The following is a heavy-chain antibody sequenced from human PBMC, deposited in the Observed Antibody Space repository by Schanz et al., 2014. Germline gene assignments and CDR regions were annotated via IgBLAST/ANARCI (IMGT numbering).Heavy chain of an antibody. CDR2: ISAYTNNT. J-gene: IGHJ4*02. D-gene: IGHD6-13*01. V-gene: IGHV1-18*01. Sequence: GPEAKEPGASVKVSCEASRYTFNTYGLNWVRQAPGQGLEWMGWISAYTNNTNYAQKFQGRVTITRDTLASTAYMEVSSLRSEDTAVYYCARSGSSNWYFFDYWGQGTLVTVSS. CDR3: ARSGSSNWYFFDY. CDR1: RYTFNTYG.